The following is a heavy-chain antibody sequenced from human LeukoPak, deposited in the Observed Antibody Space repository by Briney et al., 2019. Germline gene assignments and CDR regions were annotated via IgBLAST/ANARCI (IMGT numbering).Heavy chain of an antibody. J-gene: IGHJ5*02. CDR2: INHSGST. CDR1: GGSFSGYY. Sequence: SETLSLTCAVYGGSFSGYYWSWIRQPPEKGLEWIGEINHSGSTNYNPSLKSRVTISVDTSKNQFSLKLSSVTAADTAVYYCARGYYGSVNNWFDPWGQGTLVTVSS. CDR3: ARGYYGSVNNWFDP. D-gene: IGHD3-10*01. V-gene: IGHV4-34*01.